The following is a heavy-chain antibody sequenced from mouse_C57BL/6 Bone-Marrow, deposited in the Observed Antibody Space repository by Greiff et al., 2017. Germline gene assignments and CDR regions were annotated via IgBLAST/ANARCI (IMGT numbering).Heavy chain of an antibody. D-gene: IGHD1-1*01. CDR2: ISSGSSTI. CDR1: GFTFSDYG. J-gene: IGHJ2*01. Sequence: EVKLMESGGGLVKPGGSLKLSCAASGFTFSDYGMHWVRQAPEKGLEWVAYISSGSSTIYYADTVKGRFTFTRDKAKNTLFLQMTSLRSEDTAMYYCARTTVGLYFDYWGQGTPLTVAS. CDR3: ARTTVGLYFDY. V-gene: IGHV5-17*01.